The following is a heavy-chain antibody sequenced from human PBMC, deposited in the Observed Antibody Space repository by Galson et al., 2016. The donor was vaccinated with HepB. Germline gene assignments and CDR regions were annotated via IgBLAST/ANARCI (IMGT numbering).Heavy chain of an antibody. J-gene: IGHJ6*02. D-gene: IGHD5-12*01. CDR1: GFPFDEYD. V-gene: IGHV3-20*01. Sequence: SLRLSCAASGFPFDEYDMSWVRQVPGKGLEWVSGIYRNGAITGYADSVRGRFTISRDNARNSLYLQMNSLRAEDTALYLCARDRRYSGSSSSSYKGMDVWGQGTSVFVSS. CDR2: IYRNGAIT. CDR3: ARDRRYSGSSSSSYKGMDV.